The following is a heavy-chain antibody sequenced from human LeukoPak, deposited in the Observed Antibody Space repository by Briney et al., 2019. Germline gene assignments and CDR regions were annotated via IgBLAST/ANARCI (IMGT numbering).Heavy chain of an antibody. CDR1: GGTFSSYA. CDR2: IIPIFGTA. Sequence: SVKVSCKASGGTFSSYAISWVRQAPGQGLEWMGGIIPIFGTANYAQKFQGRATITADESTSTAYMELSSLRSEDTAVYYCARGLQQLFLYYMDVWGKGTTVTVSS. D-gene: IGHD6-6*01. V-gene: IGHV1-69*01. CDR3: ARGLQQLFLYYMDV. J-gene: IGHJ6*03.